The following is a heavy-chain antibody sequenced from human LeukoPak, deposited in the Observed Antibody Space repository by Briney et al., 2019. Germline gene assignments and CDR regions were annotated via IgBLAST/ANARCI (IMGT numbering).Heavy chain of an antibody. J-gene: IGHJ4*02. CDR2: IYYSGST. CDR1: GGSISNKY. V-gene: IGHV4-59*01. D-gene: IGHD3-10*01. CDR3: ARGREVTPDY. Sequence: SETLSLTCTVSGGSISNKYWSWIRQPPGKGLEWIGYIYYSGSTNYNPSLKSRVTILVDTSKNQFSLKLRSVTAADTAVYFCARGREVTPDYWGQGTLVTVSS.